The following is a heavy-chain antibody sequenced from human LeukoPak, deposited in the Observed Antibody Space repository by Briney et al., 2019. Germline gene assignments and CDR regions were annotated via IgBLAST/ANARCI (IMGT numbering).Heavy chain of an antibody. Sequence: GGSVRLLCSASGFTFCIFWMMWPPPAPGRGGVGLANIKQDGSEKYYVDSVKGRFTSSRDNAKNSLYLQMNSLRAEDTGGYYCSRGGPGIAAAAPRYWGQGTLVTVSS. D-gene: IGHD6-13*01. J-gene: IGHJ4*02. V-gene: IGHV3-7*03. CDR3: SRGGPGIAAAAPRY. CDR2: IKQDGSEK. CDR1: GFTFCIFW.